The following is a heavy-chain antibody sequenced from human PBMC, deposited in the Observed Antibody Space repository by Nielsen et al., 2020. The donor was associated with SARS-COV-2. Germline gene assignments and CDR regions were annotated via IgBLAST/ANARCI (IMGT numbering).Heavy chain of an antibody. J-gene: IGHJ4*02. CDR3: ARAGGSHNRFDY. D-gene: IGHD1-26*01. Sequence: GESLKISCAASGFTFSDYYMSWIRQAPGKGLEWVSYISSSSSYTNYADSVKGRFTISRDNAKNSLYLQMNSLRVEDTAVYYCARAGGSHNRFDYWGQGTLVTVSS. CDR1: GFTFSDYY. CDR2: ISSSSSYT. V-gene: IGHV3-11*06.